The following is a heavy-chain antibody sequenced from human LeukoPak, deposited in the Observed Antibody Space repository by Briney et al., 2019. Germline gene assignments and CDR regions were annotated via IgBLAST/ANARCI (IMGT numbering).Heavy chain of an antibody. D-gene: IGHD3-16*01. CDR3: ARGEFDGGVYFDY. V-gene: IGHV4-4*02. Sequence: TASGTLSLTCAVSGGSISSSNWWSWVRQPPGKGLQWIGEIYHSGSINYDPSLKSRVTISVDKSKNQFSLKLSSVTAADTAVYYCARGEFDGGVYFDYWGQGTLVTVSS. CDR1: GGSISSSNW. J-gene: IGHJ4*02. CDR2: IYHSGSI.